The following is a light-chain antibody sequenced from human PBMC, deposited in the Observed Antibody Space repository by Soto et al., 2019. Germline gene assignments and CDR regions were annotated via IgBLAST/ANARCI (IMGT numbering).Light chain of an antibody. CDR2: SNN. J-gene: IGLJ2*01. CDR3: AAWDDSLHVV. CDR1: SSNIGSNT. Sequence: QLVLTQPPSASGTPGQRVTISCSGSSSNIGSNTVNWYQQLPGTAPKLLIYSNNQRPSGVPDRFSGSKSGTSASLAISGLQSEDEADYYCAAWDDSLHVVFGGWTKLTVL. V-gene: IGLV1-44*01.